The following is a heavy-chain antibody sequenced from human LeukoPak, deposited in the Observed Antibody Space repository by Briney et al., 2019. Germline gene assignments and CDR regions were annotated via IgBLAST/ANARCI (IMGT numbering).Heavy chain of an antibody. D-gene: IGHD6-13*01. CDR3: ARFNPYSSSWYVNYYYYYYMDV. CDR2: ISGSGGST. CDR1: GFTFSSYA. Sequence: GGSLRLSCAASGFTFSSYAMSWVRQAPGKGLEWVSAISGSGGSTYYADSVKGRFTISRDNAKNSLYLQMNSLRAEDTALYYCARFNPYSSSWYVNYYYYYYMDVWGKGTTVTVSS. V-gene: IGHV3-23*01. J-gene: IGHJ6*03.